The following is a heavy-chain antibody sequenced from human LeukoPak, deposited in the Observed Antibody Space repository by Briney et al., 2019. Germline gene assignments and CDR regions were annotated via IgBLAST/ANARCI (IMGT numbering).Heavy chain of an antibody. Sequence: PSETLSLTCTVSGGSISSYNWSWIRQPAGKGLEWIGRIYTSGSTNYNPSLKSRVTMSVDTSKNQFSLKLRSVTAADTAVYYCARDLIAAAGTYNWFDPWGQGTLVTVSS. J-gene: IGHJ5*02. V-gene: IGHV4-4*07. CDR2: IYTSGST. CDR3: ARDLIAAAGTYNWFDP. D-gene: IGHD6-13*01. CDR1: GGSISSYN.